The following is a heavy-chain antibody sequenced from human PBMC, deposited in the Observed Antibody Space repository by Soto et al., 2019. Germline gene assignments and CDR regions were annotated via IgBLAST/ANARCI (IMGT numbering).Heavy chain of an antibody. V-gene: IGHV3-74*01. CDR3: ARGSGVADY. CDR1: GFTFSSYW. Sequence: EVQLVKSGGGLVEPGGALRLSCAASGFTFSSYWMHWVRQAPGKGLVWLSRINRDGSGTSYADSVKGRFTLSRDNAKNTLYLQMNSLRAEDTAVYYCARGSGVADYWGQGILVTVSS. J-gene: IGHJ4*02. D-gene: IGHD3-10*01. CDR2: INRDGSGT.